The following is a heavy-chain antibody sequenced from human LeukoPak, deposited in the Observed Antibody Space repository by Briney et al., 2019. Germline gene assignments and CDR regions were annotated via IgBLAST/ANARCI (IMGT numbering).Heavy chain of an antibody. CDR2: FYSGGSA. CDR1: GGSISSNSYY. D-gene: IGHD1-7*01. J-gene: IGHJ4*02. V-gene: IGHV4-39*07. Sequence: SETLSLTCIVPGGSISSNSYYWAWIRQPPGKGLEWTGTFYSGGSAYYNPSLTSRVSISKDTSDNQFSLRLYSVTAADTAVYYCARKQGGTMYDVWGQGTQVTVSS. CDR3: ARKQGGTMYDV.